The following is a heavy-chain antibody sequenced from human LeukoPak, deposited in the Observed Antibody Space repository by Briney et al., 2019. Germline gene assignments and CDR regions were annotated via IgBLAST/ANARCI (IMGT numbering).Heavy chain of an antibody. J-gene: IGHJ4*02. CDR3: ARDRPMRVNCGGDCHSCPGDY. V-gene: IGHV1-46*01. Sequence: ASVKVSCKASGYTFTSYYMHWVRQAPGQGLEWMGIINPSGGSTSYAQKFQGRVTMTRDTSTSTVYMELSSLRSEDTAVYYCARDRPMRVNCGGDCHSCPGDYWGQGTLVTVSS. D-gene: IGHD2-21*02. CDR2: INPSGGST. CDR1: GYTFTSYY.